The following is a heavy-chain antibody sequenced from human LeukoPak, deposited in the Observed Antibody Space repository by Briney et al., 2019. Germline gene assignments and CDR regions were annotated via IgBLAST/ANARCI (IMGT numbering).Heavy chain of an antibody. J-gene: IGHJ3*02. CDR1: GFTFSDYY. Sequence: PGGSLRLSCAASGFTFSDYYMSWIRQAPGKGLEWVSYISSSSSYTNYADSVKGRFTISRDNAKNSLFLQMNSLRSEDTAVYYCARDSRSRECYDSSGRPCEDAFDIWGQGTMVTVSS. CDR3: ARDSRSRECYDSSGRPCEDAFDI. CDR2: ISSSSSYT. D-gene: IGHD3-22*01. V-gene: IGHV3-11*05.